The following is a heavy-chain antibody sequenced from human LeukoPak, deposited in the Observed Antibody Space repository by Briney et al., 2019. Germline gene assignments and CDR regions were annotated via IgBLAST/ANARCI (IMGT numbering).Heavy chain of an antibody. J-gene: IGHJ5*01. D-gene: IGHD3-10*01. V-gene: IGHV4-39*01. Sequence: SETLSLTCTVSGGSISSSSYYWGWIRQPPGKGLEGSGSIYYSGSTYYNASLNSRGTISVDTSKNQFSLKLSSVPAADTAVYYCARHFGNYFGSGSPVDSWGQGPQVPVSS. CDR2: IYYSGST. CDR1: GGSISSSSYY. CDR3: ARHFGNYFGSGSPVDS.